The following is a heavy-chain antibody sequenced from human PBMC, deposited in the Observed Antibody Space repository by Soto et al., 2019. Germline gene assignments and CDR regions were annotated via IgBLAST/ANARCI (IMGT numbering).Heavy chain of an antibody. CDR1: GGSISSSNW. Sequence: SETLSLTCAVSGGSISSSNWWSWVRQPPGKGLEWIGEIYHSGSTNYNPSLKSRVTISVDKSKNQFSLKLSSVTAADTAVYYFSGDVTVTTLSNGMDVWGQGTTVTVSS. CDR3: SGDVTVTTLSNGMDV. D-gene: IGHD4-17*01. V-gene: IGHV4-4*02. J-gene: IGHJ6*01. CDR2: IYHSGST.